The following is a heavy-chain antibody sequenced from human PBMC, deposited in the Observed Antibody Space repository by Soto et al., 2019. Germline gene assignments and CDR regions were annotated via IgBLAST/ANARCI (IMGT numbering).Heavy chain of an antibody. CDR3: TTDGATILFDP. Sequence: EVQLVESGGGLVKPGESLRLSCAASGFTFSNAWMSWVRQAPGKGLEWVGRIKTKADAETTDYAAPVKGRFTISRDDSKNTLDLQMNSLKTEDTALYYCTTDGATILFDPWGQGALVTVSS. CDR2: IKTKADAETT. V-gene: IGHV3-15*01. J-gene: IGHJ5*02. D-gene: IGHD1-26*01. CDR1: GFTFSNAW.